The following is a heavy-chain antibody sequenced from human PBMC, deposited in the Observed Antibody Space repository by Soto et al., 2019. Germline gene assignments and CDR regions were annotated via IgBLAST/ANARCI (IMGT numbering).Heavy chain of an antibody. V-gene: IGHV3-9*01. CDR1: GFSFDGCA. J-gene: IGHJ5*02. D-gene: IGHD6-6*01. Sequence: PGGSLRLSCAASGFSFDGCAMNWVRQPPGKGLEWVSGISWNSGNIDYADSVKGRFTISRDNAKNSLYLQMNSLRAEDTALYYCVKASTYSSSQGWFDPWGQGTMVTVSS. CDR3: VKASTYSSSQGWFDP. CDR2: ISWNSGNI.